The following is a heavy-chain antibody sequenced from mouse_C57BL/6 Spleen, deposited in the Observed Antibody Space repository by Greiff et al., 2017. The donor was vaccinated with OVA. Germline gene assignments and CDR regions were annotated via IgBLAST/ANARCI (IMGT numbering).Heavy chain of an antibody. Sequence: EVQLVESGGDLVKPGGSLKLSCAASGFTFSSYGMSWVRQTPDKRLEWVATISSGGSYTYYPDSVKGRFTISRDNAKNTLYLQMSSLESEDTAVYYCAKHQHFDYWGQGTTLTVSS. V-gene: IGHV5-6*01. J-gene: IGHJ2*01. CDR2: ISSGGSYT. CDR1: GFTFSSYG. CDR3: AKHQHFDY.